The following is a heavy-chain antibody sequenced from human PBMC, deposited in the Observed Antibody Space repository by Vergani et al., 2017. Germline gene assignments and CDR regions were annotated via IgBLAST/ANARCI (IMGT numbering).Heavy chain of an antibody. V-gene: IGHV3-53*01. D-gene: IGHD3-22*01. Sequence: EVQLVESGGGLIQPGGSLRLSCAASGFTVSSNYMSWVRQAPGKGLEWVSVIYSGGSTYYADSVKGRFTISRDNSKNTLYLQMNSLRAEDTAVYYCAREKYYYDSSGYQPLYYYYGMDVWGQGTTVTVSS. J-gene: IGHJ6*02. CDR1: GFTVSSNY. CDR3: AREKYYYDSSGYQPLYYYYGMDV. CDR2: IYSGGST.